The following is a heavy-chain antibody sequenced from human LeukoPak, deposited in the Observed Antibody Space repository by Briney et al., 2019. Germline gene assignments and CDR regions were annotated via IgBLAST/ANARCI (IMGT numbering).Heavy chain of an antibody. CDR3: ARGINGYSSGWYPQH. V-gene: IGHV3-21*01. CDR1: GFTFSTYG. CDR2: ISSSSSYI. D-gene: IGHD6-19*01. J-gene: IGHJ1*01. Sequence: GGSLRLSCAASGFTFSTYGMHWVRQAPGKGLEWVSSISSSSSYIYYADSVKGRFTISRDNAKNSLYLQMNSLRAEDTAVYYCARGINGYSSGWYPQHWGQGTLVTVSS.